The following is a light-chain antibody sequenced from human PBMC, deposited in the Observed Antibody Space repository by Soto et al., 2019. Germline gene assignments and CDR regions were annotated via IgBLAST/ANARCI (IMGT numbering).Light chain of an antibody. V-gene: IGKV3-20*01. Sequence: EIVFAQSPGTPSFSPREKDTLSCRASQSVSSSYLAWYQQKPGQAPRLLIYGASSRATGIPDRFSGSGSGTDFTLTISRLEPEDFAVYYCQQYGSSPPVTFGQGTKVDIK. J-gene: IGKJ1*01. CDR3: QQYGSSPPVT. CDR2: GAS. CDR1: QSVSSSY.